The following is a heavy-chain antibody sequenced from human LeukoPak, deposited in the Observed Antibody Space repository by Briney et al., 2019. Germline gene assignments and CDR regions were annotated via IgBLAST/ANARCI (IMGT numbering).Heavy chain of an antibody. CDR1: GYSFTTYW. Sequence: GASLKISCRGSGYSFTTYWIGWVRQMPGEGLEWMGIIYPGDSDTRYSPSFQGQVTMSADKSINTAYLQWSSLKASDTAMYYCARRQGCSSTSCPPDSWGQGTLVTVSS. J-gene: IGHJ4*02. D-gene: IGHD2-2*01. CDR3: ARRQGCSSTSCPPDS. CDR2: IYPGDSDT. V-gene: IGHV5-51*01.